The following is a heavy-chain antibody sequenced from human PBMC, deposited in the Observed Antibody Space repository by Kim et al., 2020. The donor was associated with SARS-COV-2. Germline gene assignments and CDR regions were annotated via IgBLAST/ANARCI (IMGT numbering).Heavy chain of an antibody. D-gene: IGHD3-22*01. J-gene: IGHJ3*02. V-gene: IGHV3-21*01. CDR2: INSDRSNI. CDR1: GFTFSSYR. Sequence: GGSLRLSCAASGFTFSSYRMNWVRQAPGKGLEWVSCINSDRSNICYADSVKGRFTISRDNAKNSLYLQMNSLRAEDTAVYYCASGVIVRRYYASSGYYYVQDAFDIWGQGTMVTVSS. CDR3: ASGVIVRRYYASSGYYYVQDAFDI.